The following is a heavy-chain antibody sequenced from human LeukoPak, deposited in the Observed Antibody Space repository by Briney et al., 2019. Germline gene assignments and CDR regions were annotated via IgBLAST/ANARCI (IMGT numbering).Heavy chain of an antibody. V-gene: IGHV1-3*01. CDR3: ARGPMIVVVIDFDY. Sequence: ASVKVSCKASGYSFTSYAMHWVRQAPGQRLEWMGWINAGNGNTKYSQKFQGRVTITRDTSATTAYMELSSLRSEDTAVYYCARGPMIVVVIDFDYWGQGTLVTVSS. J-gene: IGHJ4*02. CDR2: INAGNGNT. CDR1: GYSFTSYA. D-gene: IGHD3-22*01.